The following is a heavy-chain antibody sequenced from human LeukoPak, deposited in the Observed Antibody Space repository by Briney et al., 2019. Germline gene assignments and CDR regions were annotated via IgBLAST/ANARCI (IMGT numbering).Heavy chain of an antibody. CDR1: GFTFSSYA. J-gene: IGHJ4*02. CDR2: ISYDGSNK. Sequence: PGGSLRLSCAASGFTFSSYAMHWVRQAPGKGLEWVAVISYDGSNKYYADSVKGRFTISRDNSKNTLYLQMNSLRAEDTAVYYCARDAMVRGQEFPDYWGQGTLVAVSS. D-gene: IGHD3-10*01. V-gene: IGHV3-30-3*01. CDR3: ARDAMVRGQEFPDY.